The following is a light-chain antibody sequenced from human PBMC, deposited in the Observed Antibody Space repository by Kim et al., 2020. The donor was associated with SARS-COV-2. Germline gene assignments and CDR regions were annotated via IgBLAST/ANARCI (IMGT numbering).Light chain of an antibody. V-gene: IGLV2-14*04. CDR2: DVS. CDR3: TSYASSSTFV. CDR1: RRDCGGYID. Sequence: GESITISVSGTRRDCGGYIDACWYQQHPAAPTQLMFSDVSRRSAVVSSRFSASSAGNTSSLTISGLYAEDDADYYGTSYASSSTFVFGTGTKVTVL. J-gene: IGLJ1*01.